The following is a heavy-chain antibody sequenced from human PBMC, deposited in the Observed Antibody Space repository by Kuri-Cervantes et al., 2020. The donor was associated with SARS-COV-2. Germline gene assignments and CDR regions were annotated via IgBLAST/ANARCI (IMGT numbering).Heavy chain of an antibody. D-gene: IGHD3-22*01. Sequence: GGSLRLSCAASGFTFSSYWMHWVRQAPGKGLEWVSSTSSSSSYIYYADSVKGRFTISRDNAKNSLYLQMNSLRAEDTAVYYCARPYDEGPTTPNWGQGTLVTVSS. CDR2: TSSSSSYI. J-gene: IGHJ4*02. CDR3: ARPYDEGPTTPN. V-gene: IGHV3-21*01. CDR1: GFTFSSYW.